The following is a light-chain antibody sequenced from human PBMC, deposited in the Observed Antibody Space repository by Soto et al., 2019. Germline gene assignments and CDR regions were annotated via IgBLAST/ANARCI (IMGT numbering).Light chain of an antibody. CDR3: VQRTTWPWT. Sequence: EIVLTKSPGTLSLSPGERATLSCRAIQSVSSHLAWYQQKPGQALRLLIYDASNRATGIPARFSGSGSGTDFTLTISSLEPEDFAVYHCVQRTTWPWTCVQGSKVEIK. J-gene: IGKJ1*01. CDR2: DAS. CDR1: QSVSSH. V-gene: IGKV3-11*01.